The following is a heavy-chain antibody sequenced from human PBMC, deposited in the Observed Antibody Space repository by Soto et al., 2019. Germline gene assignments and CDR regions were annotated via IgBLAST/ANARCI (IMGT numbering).Heavy chain of an antibody. Sequence: PSETLSLTCTVSGDSITSNSYFWAWIRQPPGKGLEWIGSIYYSGTTYYNPSLKSRVTISVDRSKNQFSLKLSSVTAADTAVYYCARESSGWPEYYFDYWGQGTLVTVSS. D-gene: IGHD6-19*01. CDR1: GDSITSNSYF. CDR3: ARESSGWPEYYFDY. J-gene: IGHJ4*02. V-gene: IGHV4-39*07. CDR2: IYYSGTT.